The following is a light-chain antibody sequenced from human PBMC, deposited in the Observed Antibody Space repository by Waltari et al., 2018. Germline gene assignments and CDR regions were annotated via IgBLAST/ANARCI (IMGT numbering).Light chain of an antibody. V-gene: IGLV2-14*01. CDR3: SSYTSSSSVV. CDR2: DVS. CDR1: SSDVGGYNY. Sequence: QSALTLPASVSGSPGQSITISCTGTSSDVGGYNYVSWYQQHPGKAPKLLIHDVSCRPSGVSNRFSGSKSGNTASLTISGLQAEDEADYYCSSYTSSSSVVFGGGTKLTVL. J-gene: IGLJ2*01.